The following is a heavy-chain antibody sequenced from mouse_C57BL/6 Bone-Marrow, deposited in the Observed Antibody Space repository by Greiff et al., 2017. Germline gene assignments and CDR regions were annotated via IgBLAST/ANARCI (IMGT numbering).Heavy chain of an antibody. CDR1: GFSFNTYS. Sequence: EVQVVESGGGLVQPKGSLKLSCAASGFSFNTYSMNWVRQAPGKGLEWVARIRSKSNNYATYYADSVKDRFTISRDDSESMLYLQMNNLKTEDTAMYYCVLGGGFAYWGQGTLVTVSA. CDR3: VLGGGFAY. CDR2: IRSKSNNYAT. V-gene: IGHV10-1*01. D-gene: IGHD4-1*01. J-gene: IGHJ3*01.